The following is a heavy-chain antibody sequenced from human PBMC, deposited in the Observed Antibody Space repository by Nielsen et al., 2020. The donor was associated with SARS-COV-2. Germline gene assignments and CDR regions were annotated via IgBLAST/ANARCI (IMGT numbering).Heavy chain of an antibody. V-gene: IGHV4-34*01. CDR3: ATDYGDHKAFDY. J-gene: IGHJ4*02. D-gene: IGHD4-17*01. CDR2: INHSGST. CDR1: GGSFSGYY. Sequence: SETLSLTCAVYGGSFSGYYWSWIRQPPGKGLEWIGEINHSGSTNYNPSLKSRVTISVDTSKNQFSLKLSSVTAADTAVYYCATDYGDHKAFDYWGQGTLVTVSS.